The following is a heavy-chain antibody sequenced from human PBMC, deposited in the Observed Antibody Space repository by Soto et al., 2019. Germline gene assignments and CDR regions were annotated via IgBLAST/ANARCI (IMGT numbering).Heavy chain of an antibody. J-gene: IGHJ4*02. CDR1: GGSITSYF. CDR3: ARSRSRVSFDFDY. CDR2: TYYSGTV. V-gene: IGHV4-59*01. D-gene: IGHD2-15*01. Sequence: QVQLQESGPGLVKPSETLSLTCLISGGSITSYFWHWIRQSPGQGLEWIGDTYYSGTVNYNPSLRSRVSTSGDTSRHQLSLKVHSVTAADAGVYYCARSRSRVSFDFDYWGQGMLVTVSS.